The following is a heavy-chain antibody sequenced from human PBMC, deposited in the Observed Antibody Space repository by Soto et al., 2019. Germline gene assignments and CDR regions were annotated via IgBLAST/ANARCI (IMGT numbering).Heavy chain of an antibody. D-gene: IGHD2-2*01. J-gene: IGHJ6*03. CDR3: ARHRVGIGTRVNYYYMDV. V-gene: IGHV3-33*01. CDR1: GFTFSSYG. Sequence: GGSLRLSCAASGFTFSSYGMHWVRQAPGKGLEWVAVIWYDGSNKYYADSVKGRFTISRDNSKNTLYLQMNGLRAEDTAVYYCARHRVGIGTRVNYYYMDVWGKGTTVTVSS. CDR2: IWYDGSNK.